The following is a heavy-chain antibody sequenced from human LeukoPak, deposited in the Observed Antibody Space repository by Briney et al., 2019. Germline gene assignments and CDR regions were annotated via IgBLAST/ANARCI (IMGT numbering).Heavy chain of an antibody. CDR2: INHSGST. D-gene: IGHD3-22*01. CDR3: ASKRASKYYYDSSGYLRY. J-gene: IGHJ4*02. Sequence: SETLSLTCTVSGGSISSNSYYWGWIRQPPGKGLEWIGEINHSGSTNYNPSLKSRVTISVDTSKNQFSLKLSSVTAADTAVYYCASKRASKYYYDSSGYLRYWGQGTLVTVSS. CDR1: GGSISSNSYY. V-gene: IGHV4-39*07.